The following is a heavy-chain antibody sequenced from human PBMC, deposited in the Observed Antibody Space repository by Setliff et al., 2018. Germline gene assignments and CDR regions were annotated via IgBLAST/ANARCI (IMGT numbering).Heavy chain of an antibody. J-gene: IGHJ6*03. V-gene: IGHV1-2*02. Sequence: GASVKVSCKASGYTFTGYYMHWVRQAPGQGLEWMGWINPNSGGTKSAQKFQGRLTMTGDASINTAFMELTGLTSDDTAVYYCARAPSGTGFYHFFSYMDVWGKGTTVTVSS. D-gene: IGHD1-7*01. CDR1: GYTFTGYY. CDR3: ARAPSGTGFYHFFSYMDV. CDR2: INPNSGGT.